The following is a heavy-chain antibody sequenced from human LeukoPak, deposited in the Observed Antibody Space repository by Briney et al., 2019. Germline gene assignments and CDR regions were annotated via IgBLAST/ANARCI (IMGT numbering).Heavy chain of an antibody. V-gene: IGHV4-34*01. CDR2: INHSGST. CDR3: ARHPSQGYCSSTSCRRHAFDI. CDR1: GGSFSGYY. J-gene: IGHJ3*02. Sequence: SETLSLTCSVYGGSFSGYYWSWIRQPPGKGLEWIGEINHSGSTNYNPSLKSRVTISVDTSKNQFSLKLSSVTAADTAVYYCARHPSQGYCSSTSCRRHAFDIWGQGTMVTVSS. D-gene: IGHD2-2*01.